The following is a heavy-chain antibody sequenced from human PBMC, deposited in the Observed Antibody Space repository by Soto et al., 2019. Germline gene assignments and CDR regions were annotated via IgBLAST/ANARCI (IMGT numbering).Heavy chain of an antibody. CDR2: ISSSGSTI. D-gene: IGHD6-13*01. CDR3: ARDRAAAENYYYYYGMDV. J-gene: IGHJ6*02. Sequence: EVQLVESGGGLVQPGGSLRLSCAASGFTFSSYEMNWVRQAPGKGLEWVSYISSSGSTIYYADSVKGRFTISRDNAKNSLYLQMNSLRAEDTAVYYCARDRAAAENYYYYYGMDVWGQGTTVTVSS. V-gene: IGHV3-48*03. CDR1: GFTFSSYE.